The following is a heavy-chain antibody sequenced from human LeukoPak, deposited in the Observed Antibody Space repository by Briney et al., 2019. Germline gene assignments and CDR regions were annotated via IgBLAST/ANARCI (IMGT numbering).Heavy chain of an antibody. CDR3: AKGGCTSGYCGFDY. CDR2: IKQDGSEK. Sequence: GGSLRLSCAASGITFSSYWMSWVRQGPGKGLEWVAHIKQDGSEKYYLDSVKGRFTISRDNSKNTLYLQMNSLRAEDTAVYYCAKGGCTSGYCGFDYWGQGTLVTVSS. CDR1: GITFSSYW. D-gene: IGHD3-22*01. J-gene: IGHJ4*02. V-gene: IGHV3-7*05.